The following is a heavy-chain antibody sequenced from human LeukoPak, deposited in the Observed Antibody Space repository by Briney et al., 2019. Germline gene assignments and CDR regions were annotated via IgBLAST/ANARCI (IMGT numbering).Heavy chain of an antibody. D-gene: IGHD2-21*02. J-gene: IGHJ6*02. V-gene: IGHV5-51*01. CDR1: GYSFTSYW. CDR3: ARGKGGDFLRGYYYYGMDV. CDR2: IYPGDSDT. Sequence: GESLKISRKGSGYSFTSYWIGWVRQMPGKGLEWMGIIYPGDSDTRYSPSFQGQVTISADKSISTAYLQWSSLKASDTAMYYCARGKGGDFLRGYYYYGMDVWGQGTTVTVSS.